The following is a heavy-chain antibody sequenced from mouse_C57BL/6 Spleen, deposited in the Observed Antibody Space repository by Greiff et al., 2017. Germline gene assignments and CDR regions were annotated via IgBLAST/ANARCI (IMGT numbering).Heavy chain of an antibody. CDR3: ASGPNWDGDFDY. D-gene: IGHD4-1*02. CDR1: GYSITSGYY. Sequence: ESGPGLVKPSQSLSLTCSVTGYSITSGYYWNWIRQFPGNKLEWMGYISYDGSNNYNPSLKNRISITRDTSKNQFFLKLNSVTTEDTATYYCASGPNWDGDFDYWGQGTTLTVSS. J-gene: IGHJ2*01. CDR2: ISYDGSN. V-gene: IGHV3-6*01.